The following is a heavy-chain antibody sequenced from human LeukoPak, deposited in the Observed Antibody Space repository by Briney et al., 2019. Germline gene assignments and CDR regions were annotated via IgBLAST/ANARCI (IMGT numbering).Heavy chain of an antibody. Sequence: PSETLSLTCAVYGGSFSGYYWSWIPQPPGKGLEWIGEINHSGSTNYNPSLKSRVTISVDTSKNQFSLKLSSVTAADTAVYYCARGRIVGATTREGGDYWGQGTLVTVSS. D-gene: IGHD1-26*01. J-gene: IGHJ4*02. CDR3: ARGRIVGATTREGGDY. CDR1: GGSFSGYY. V-gene: IGHV4-34*01. CDR2: INHSGST.